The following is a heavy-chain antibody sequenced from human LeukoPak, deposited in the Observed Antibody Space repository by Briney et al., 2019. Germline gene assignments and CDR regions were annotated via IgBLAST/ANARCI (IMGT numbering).Heavy chain of an antibody. J-gene: IGHJ5*02. V-gene: IGHV3-21*01. D-gene: IGHD5-12*01. CDR1: GFTVSSNY. CDR3: ARDSSGYDNWFDP. CDR2: ISSSSSYI. Sequence: GGSLRLSCAASGFTVSSNYMSWVRQAPGKGLEWVSSISSSSSYIYYADSVKGRFTISRDNAKNSLYLQMNSLRAEDTAVYYCARDSSGYDNWFDPWGQGTLVTVSS.